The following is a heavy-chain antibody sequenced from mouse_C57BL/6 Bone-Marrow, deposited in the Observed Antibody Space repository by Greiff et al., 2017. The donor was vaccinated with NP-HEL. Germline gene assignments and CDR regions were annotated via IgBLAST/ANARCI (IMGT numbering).Heavy chain of an antibody. CDR3: ARATVVAWYFDV. D-gene: IGHD1-1*01. V-gene: IGHV1-63*01. CDR2: IYPGGGYT. CDR1: GYTFTNYW. Sequence: QVQLQQPGAELVRPGTSVKMSCKASGYTFTNYWIGWAKQRPGHGLEWIGDIYPGGGYTNYNEKFKGKATLTADKSSSTAYMQFSSLTSEDSAIYYCARATVVAWYFDVWGTGTTVTVSS. J-gene: IGHJ1*03.